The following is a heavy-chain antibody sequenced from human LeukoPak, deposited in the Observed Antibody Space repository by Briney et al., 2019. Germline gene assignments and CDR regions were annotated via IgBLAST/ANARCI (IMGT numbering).Heavy chain of an antibody. V-gene: IGHV4-31*02. J-gene: IGHJ4*02. D-gene: IGHD5-24*01. CDR2: SYYSGST. Sequence: GKGLEWIGYSYYSGSTYYNPSLKSRVTISVDTSKNQFSLKLSSVTAADTAVYYCARDVIPRRDGYNLLDYWGQGTLVTVSS. CDR3: ARDVIPRRDGYNLLDY.